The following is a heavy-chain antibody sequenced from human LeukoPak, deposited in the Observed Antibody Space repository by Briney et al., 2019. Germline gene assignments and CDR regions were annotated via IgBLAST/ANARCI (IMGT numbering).Heavy chain of an antibody. J-gene: IGHJ4*02. V-gene: IGHV3-33*01. CDR2: VWYDGSDT. Sequence: HAGGSLILSCAAPGFTFNTYAMHWVRQAPGKGLEWVAVVWYDGSDTYYGDSVKGRFTISGDNSKNTLYLQMNSLRGEDTAVYYCARGGSTWCYFDYWGQGTLVTVFS. CDR1: GFTFNTYA. CDR3: ARGGSTWCYFDY. D-gene: IGHD6-13*01.